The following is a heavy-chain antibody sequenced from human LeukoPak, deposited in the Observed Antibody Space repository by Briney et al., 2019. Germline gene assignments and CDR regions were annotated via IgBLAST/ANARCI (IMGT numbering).Heavy chain of an antibody. D-gene: IGHD3-22*01. V-gene: IGHV1-24*01. CDR1: GYNLTELS. Sequence: LWASVKVSCKVSGYNLTELSMHWVRQAPGKGLEWMGGFDPEDGETIYAQKFQGRVTMTEDTSTDTAYMELSSLRSEDTAVYYCATVGNYYDSSGYPVSWFDPWGQGTLVTVSS. CDR3: ATVGNYYDSSGYPVSWFDP. J-gene: IGHJ5*02. CDR2: FDPEDGET.